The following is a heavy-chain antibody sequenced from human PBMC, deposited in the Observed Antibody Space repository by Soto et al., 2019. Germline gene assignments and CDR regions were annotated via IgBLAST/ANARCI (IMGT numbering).Heavy chain of an antibody. CDR2: INPNSGGT. CDR1: GYTFTGYY. D-gene: IGHD3-3*01. Sequence: ASVKVSCKASGYTFTGYYMHWVRQAPGQGLEWMGWINPNSGGTNYAQKFQGWVTMTRDTSISTAYMELSRLRSDDTAVYYCARDFWPGYYYYGMDVWGQGTTVTVSS. CDR3: ARDFWPGYYYYGMDV. J-gene: IGHJ6*02. V-gene: IGHV1-2*04.